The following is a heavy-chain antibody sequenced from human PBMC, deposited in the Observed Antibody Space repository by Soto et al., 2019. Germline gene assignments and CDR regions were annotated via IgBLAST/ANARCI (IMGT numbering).Heavy chain of an antibody. D-gene: IGHD3-22*01. CDR2: ISGSGGIT. V-gene: IGHV3-23*01. CDR3: AKVPYYYDSSGYYQEV. CDR1: GFTFISYA. Sequence: GSLRLSCAASGFTFISYAVSWVRQAPGKGLELFSAISGSGGITYYADSVKGRFTISRDNSKNTLYMKMNSLRAEDTAVYYCAKVPYYYDSSGYYQEVWGQGTLVNV. J-gene: IGHJ4*02.